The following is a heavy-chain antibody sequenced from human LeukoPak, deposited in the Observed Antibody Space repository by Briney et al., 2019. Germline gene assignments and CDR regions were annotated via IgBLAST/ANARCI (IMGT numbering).Heavy chain of an antibody. CDR3: ARAHTTGWY. V-gene: IGHV1-2*02. CDR1: GYTFIDYY. D-gene: IGHD6-19*01. Sequence: ASVKVSCKASGYTFIDYYVHWVRQAPGQGLEWMGWINPNASGTNYAQKFQGRVTMAWDTSITTTYMELSRLTSDDTAVYYCARAHTTGWYWGQGTQVTVSS. J-gene: IGHJ4*02. CDR2: INPNASGT.